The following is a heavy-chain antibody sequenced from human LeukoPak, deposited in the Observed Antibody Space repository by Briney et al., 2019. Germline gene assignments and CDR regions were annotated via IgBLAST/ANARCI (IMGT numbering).Heavy chain of an antibody. CDR2: ISSSGSTI. CDR1: GFTFSDYY. V-gene: IGHV3-11*01. Sequence: GGSLRLSCAASGFTFSDYYMSWIRQAPGKGLEWVSYISSSGSTIYYADSVKGRFTISRDNAKNSLYLQMNSLRAEDTAVYYCARGVLTYYDYVWGSYRYMLDAFDIWGQGTMVTVSS. CDR3: ARGVLTYYDYVWGSYRYMLDAFDI. D-gene: IGHD3-16*02. J-gene: IGHJ3*02.